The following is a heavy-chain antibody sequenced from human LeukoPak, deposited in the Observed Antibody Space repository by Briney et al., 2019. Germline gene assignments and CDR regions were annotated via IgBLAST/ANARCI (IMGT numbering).Heavy chain of an antibody. J-gene: IGHJ4*02. CDR2: ISSSGSTI. CDR1: GFTFSDYY. CDR3: ARAISGPEIAVAGN. D-gene: IGHD6-19*01. Sequence: GGSLRLSCAASGFTFSDYYMSWIRQAPGKGLEWVSYISSSGSTIYYADSVKGRFTISRDNAKNSLYLQMNSLRAEDTAVYYCARAISGPEIAVAGNWGQGTLVTVSS. V-gene: IGHV3-11*01.